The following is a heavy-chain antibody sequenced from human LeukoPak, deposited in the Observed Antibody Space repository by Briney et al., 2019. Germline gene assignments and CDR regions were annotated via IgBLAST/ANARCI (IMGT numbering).Heavy chain of an antibody. Sequence: KTSQTLSLTCTVSGGSISSGDYYWSWIRQPPGKGLEWIGYIYYSGSTYYNPSLKSRVTISVDTSKNQFSLKLSSVTAADTAVYYCASPLGAEYDFWSGPTLWWFDPWGQGTLVTVSS. D-gene: IGHD3-3*01. V-gene: IGHV4-30-4*01. J-gene: IGHJ5*02. CDR2: IYYSGST. CDR3: ASPLGAEYDFWSGPTLWWFDP. CDR1: GGSISSGDYY.